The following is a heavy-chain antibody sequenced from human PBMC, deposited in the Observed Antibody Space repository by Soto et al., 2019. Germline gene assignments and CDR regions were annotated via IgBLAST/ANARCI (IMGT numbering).Heavy chain of an antibody. CDR2: IYSGGYT. CDR1: GFTVSNNY. Sequence: EVQLVESGGGLIQPGGSLRLSCAVSGFTVSNNYMSWVRQAPGKGLEGVSVIYSGGYTAYGDSVKGRFTISRDNSKNTLFLQRNGRGPAAPAGFFWATGPGGGGYWGQGTLVTVSS. CDR3: ATGPGGGGY. V-gene: IGHV3-53*01. J-gene: IGHJ4*02. D-gene: IGHD3-10*01.